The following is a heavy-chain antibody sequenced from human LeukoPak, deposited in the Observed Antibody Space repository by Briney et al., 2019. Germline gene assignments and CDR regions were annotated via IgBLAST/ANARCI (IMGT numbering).Heavy chain of an antibody. CDR3: MGDDWDSPTDY. D-gene: IGHD2-21*02. CDR2: VYSGGGT. CDR1: GLTVSSVY. Sequence: GGSLRLSCAASGLTVSSVYMSWVRQAPGKGLEWVSIVYSGGGTYYADSVKGRFIISRDNSKNTVFLQMNSLRAEDTAIYYCMGDDWDSPTDYWGQGTLVTVSP. J-gene: IGHJ4*02. V-gene: IGHV3-66*01.